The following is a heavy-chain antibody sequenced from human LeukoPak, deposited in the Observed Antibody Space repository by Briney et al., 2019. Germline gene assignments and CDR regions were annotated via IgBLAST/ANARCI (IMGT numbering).Heavy chain of an antibody. J-gene: IGHJ1*01. CDR3: AKESGSRSYGAYFPH. Sequence: GGSLRLSCAASGFTFSSYGMHWVRQAPGKGLEWVSAITSGGTTYYADSVKGRFTISRDNSKSTLYLQMNSLRAEDTAVYYCAKESGSRSYGAYFPHRGQGTLVTVSS. V-gene: IGHV3-NL1*01. CDR2: ITSGGTT. CDR1: GFTFSSYG. D-gene: IGHD6-13*01.